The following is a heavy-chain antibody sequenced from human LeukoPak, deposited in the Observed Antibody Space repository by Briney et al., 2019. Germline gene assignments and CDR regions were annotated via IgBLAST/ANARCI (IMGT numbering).Heavy chain of an antibody. D-gene: IGHD3-16*02. CDR1: GGSISSSSYY. J-gene: IGHJ4*02. V-gene: IGHV4-39*07. Sequence: SETLSLTCTVSGGSISSSSYYWGWIRQPPGKGLEWIGSIYYSGSTYYNPSLKSRVTISVDTSKNQFSLKLSSVTAADTAVYYWRGEGGGDYVWGSYLRPFDYWGQGTLVTVSS. CDR3: RGEGGGDYVWGSYLRPFDY. CDR2: IYYSGST.